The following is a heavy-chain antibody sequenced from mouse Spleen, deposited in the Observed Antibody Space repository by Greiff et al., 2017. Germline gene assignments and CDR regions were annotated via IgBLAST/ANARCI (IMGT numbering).Heavy chain of an antibody. CDR3: ARSYYRYENYFDY. D-gene: IGHD2-14*01. V-gene: IGHV7-3*02. CDR2: IRNKANGYTT. CDR1: GFTFTDYY. J-gene: IGHJ2*01. Sequence: EVHLVESGGGLVQPGGSLRLSCATSGFTFTDYYMSWVRQPPGKALEWLGFIRNKANGYTTEYSASVKGRFTISRDNSQSILYLQMNTLRAEDSATYYCARSYYRYENYFDYWGQGTTLTVSS.